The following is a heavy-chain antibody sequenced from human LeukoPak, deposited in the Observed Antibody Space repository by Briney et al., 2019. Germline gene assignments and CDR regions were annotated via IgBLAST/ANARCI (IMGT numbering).Heavy chain of an antibody. CDR2: IDHGGST. Sequence: SETLSLTCTVSGGSFSSYYWTWIRQPPGKGLEWIGYIDHGGSTNYNPSLRSRVSISSDTSKIQFSLELTSVTAADTAVYYCARVTGYMTEDYFDYWGQGTLITVSS. CDR3: ARVTGYMTEDYFDY. J-gene: IGHJ4*02. CDR1: GGSFSSYY. V-gene: IGHV4-59*01. D-gene: IGHD6-13*01.